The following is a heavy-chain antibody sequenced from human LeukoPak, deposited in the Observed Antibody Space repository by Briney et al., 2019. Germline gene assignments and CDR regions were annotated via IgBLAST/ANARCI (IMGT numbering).Heavy chain of an antibody. Sequence: GGSLRLSCGASGVTFSSYSMNWVRQAPGKGLEGGSSISSSSSYIYYADSVKGRFTISRDNAKNSLYLQMNSLRAEDTAVYYCARDGPLGYCSSTSCLGAFDIWGQGTMVTVSS. CDR2: ISSSSSYI. CDR3: ARDGPLGYCSSTSCLGAFDI. CDR1: GVTFSSYS. D-gene: IGHD2-2*01. V-gene: IGHV3-21*01. J-gene: IGHJ3*02.